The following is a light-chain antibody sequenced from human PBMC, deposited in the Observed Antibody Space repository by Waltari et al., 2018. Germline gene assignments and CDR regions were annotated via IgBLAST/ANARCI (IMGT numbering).Light chain of an antibody. CDR3: QQYNDYATWA. CDR1: RSVRNW. J-gene: IGKJ1*01. V-gene: IGKV1-5*03. Sequence: DIQMTQSPSTMSASVGDRVTITCRASRSVRNWVACYQQKSGKAPKLLIYETSSLRSGVPSRFSGSGSGTEFTLTITSLQPDDFATYYCQQYNDYATWAFGQGTKVEVK. CDR2: ETS.